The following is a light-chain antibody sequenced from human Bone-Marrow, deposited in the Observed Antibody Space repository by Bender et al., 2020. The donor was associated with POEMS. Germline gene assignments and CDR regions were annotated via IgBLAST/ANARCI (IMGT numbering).Light chain of an antibody. CDR1: SSDVGGYGY. V-gene: IGLV2-11*01. CDR3: SSYTSRDTLV. Sequence: QSALTQPRSVSGSPGQSVTISCTGTSSDVGGYGYVSWYQQHPGKAPKVMIYDVSRRPSGVSDRFSGSKSGNTASLTISGLQAEDEADYYCSSYTSRDTLVFGGGTKLTVL. J-gene: IGLJ2*01. CDR2: DVS.